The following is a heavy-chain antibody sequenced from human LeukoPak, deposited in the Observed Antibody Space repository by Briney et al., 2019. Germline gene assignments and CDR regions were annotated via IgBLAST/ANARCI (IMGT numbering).Heavy chain of an antibody. CDR1: GFTFSSYG. CDR3: AKDVAVTTYFDY. V-gene: IGHV3-30*18. Sequence: GRSLRLSCAAPGFTFSSYGMHWVRQAPGKGLEWVAVISYDGSNKYYADSVKGRFTISRDNSKNTLYLQMNSLRAEDTAVYYCAKDVAVTTYFDYWGQGTLVTVSS. D-gene: IGHD4-17*01. CDR2: ISYDGSNK. J-gene: IGHJ4*02.